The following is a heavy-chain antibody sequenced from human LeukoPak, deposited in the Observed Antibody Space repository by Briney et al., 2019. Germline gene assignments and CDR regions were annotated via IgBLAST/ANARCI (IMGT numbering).Heavy chain of an antibody. CDR3: AKGESFAFAT. CDR1: GFTFSRYD. Sequence: GGSLRLSCTTSGFTFSRYDMQWVRQAPGKGLEWVSGISRSGPTYYRDSVRGRFTISRDNSRNTLYLQMNSLRAEDTAVYYCAKGESFAFATWGQGTMVTVSS. J-gene: IGHJ3*02. D-gene: IGHD2-21*01. CDR2: ISRSGPT. V-gene: IGHV3-23*01.